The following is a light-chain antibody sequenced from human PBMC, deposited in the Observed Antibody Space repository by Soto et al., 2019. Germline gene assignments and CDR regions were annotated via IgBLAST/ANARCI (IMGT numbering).Light chain of an antibody. J-gene: IGLJ1*01. CDR3: SSHGGSNNFYV. V-gene: IGLV2-8*01. Sequence: QSLLTQPPSASLSPGQSVTISCTGTSSDVGAYNYVSWYQQHPGKAPKLMIHEVSKRPSGVPDRFSASKSGNTASLTVSGLQAEDEADYYCSSHGGSNNFYVFGTGTKVTVL. CDR2: EVS. CDR1: SSDVGAYNY.